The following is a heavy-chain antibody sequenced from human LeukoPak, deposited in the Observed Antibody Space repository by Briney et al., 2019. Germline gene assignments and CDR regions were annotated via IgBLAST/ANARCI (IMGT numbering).Heavy chain of an antibody. D-gene: IGHD3-10*01. V-gene: IGHV3-23*01. J-gene: IGHJ4*02. CDR1: GFTFSTYA. CDR2: ISGSGSST. CDR3: AKSGGGTTKNKYYFDY. Sequence: EGSLRLSCAASGFTFSTYAMSWVRQAPGKGLEWVSSISGSGSSTYYADSVKDRFTISRDSSKNTIYLQMNSLRAEDTAVFYCAKSGGGTTKNKYYFDYWGQGTLVTVSS.